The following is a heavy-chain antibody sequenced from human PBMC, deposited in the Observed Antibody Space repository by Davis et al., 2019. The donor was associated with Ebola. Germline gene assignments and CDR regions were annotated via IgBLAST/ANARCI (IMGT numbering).Heavy chain of an antibody. CDR3: ARVGGILLFDY. D-gene: IGHD1-26*01. V-gene: IGHV1-46*03. Sequence: AASVKVSCKASGYTFTSYYMHWVRQAPGQGLEWMGIINPSGGSTSYAQKFQGRVTMTRDTSTSTVYMELSSLRSEDTAVCYCARVGGILLFDYWGQGTLVTVSS. CDR2: INPSGGST. J-gene: IGHJ4*02. CDR1: GYTFTSYY.